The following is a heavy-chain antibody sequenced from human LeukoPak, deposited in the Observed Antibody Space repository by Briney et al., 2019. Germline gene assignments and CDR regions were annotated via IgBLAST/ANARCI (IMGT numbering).Heavy chain of an antibody. D-gene: IGHD1-26*01. CDR3: TRGGISGSYN. V-gene: IGHV4-59*01. Sequence: SETLSLPCTVSCVPICGYYWSWIRQPPGKRLEWIGYIYYSGRTNYNPPLKSRVHISVDTSKKQFALRLNSVTVADTAVYYCTRGGISGSYNWGEGTLVSVSS. CDR1: CVPICGYY. CDR2: IYYSGRT. J-gene: IGHJ4*02.